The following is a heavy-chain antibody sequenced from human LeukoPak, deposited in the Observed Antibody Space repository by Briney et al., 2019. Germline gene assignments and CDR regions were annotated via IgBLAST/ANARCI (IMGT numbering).Heavy chain of an antibody. D-gene: IGHD3-22*01. CDR1: GFTFSSYW. CDR3: ARNYYDSSGYTYYFDY. V-gene: IGHV3-7*01. CDR2: IKQDGSEK. Sequence: GGSLRLSCAASGFTFSSYWMSWVRQAPGKGLEWVANIKQDGSEKYYVDSVKGRFTISRDNAKNSLYLQMNSLRAEDTAVYYCARNYYDSSGYTYYFDYWGQGTLVTVSS. J-gene: IGHJ4*02.